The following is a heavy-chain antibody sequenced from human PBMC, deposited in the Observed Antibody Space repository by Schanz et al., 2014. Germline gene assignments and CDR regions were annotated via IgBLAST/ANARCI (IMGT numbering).Heavy chain of an antibody. Sequence: QVQLVQSGAEVKKPGSSMKVSCKASGGTFNSYTINWVRQAPGQGLEWMGRIIPILGIANYAQKFQGRVTITADRSTSTAYMELSSLRSEDTAVYYCARDRRRYCSTASCLHDNWFDPWGQGTLXIVSS. CDR1: GGTFNSYT. CDR2: IIPILGIA. D-gene: IGHD2-2*01. V-gene: IGHV1-69*08. J-gene: IGHJ5*02. CDR3: ARDRRRYCSTASCLHDNWFDP.